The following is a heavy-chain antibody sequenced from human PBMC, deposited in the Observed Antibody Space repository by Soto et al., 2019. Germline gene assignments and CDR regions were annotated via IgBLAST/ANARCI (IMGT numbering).Heavy chain of an antibody. V-gene: IGHV1-69*06. CDR1: GGTFSSYA. J-gene: IGHJ6*02. Sequence: ASVKVSCKASGGTFSSYAISWVRQAPGQGLEWMGGIIPTFGTANYAQKFQGRVTITADKSTSTAYMELSSLRSEDTAVYYCARPLHRNYYYYGMDVWGQGTTVTVSS. CDR2: IIPTFGTA. CDR3: ARPLHRNYYYYGMDV.